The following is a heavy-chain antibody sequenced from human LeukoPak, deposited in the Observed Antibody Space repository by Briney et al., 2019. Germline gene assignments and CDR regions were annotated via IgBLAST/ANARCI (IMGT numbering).Heavy chain of an antibody. CDR3: ARFYEDLYKWFDP. CDR2: IYYSGST. D-gene: IGHD2/OR15-2a*01. J-gene: IGHJ5*02. Sequence: PSETLSLTCTVSGGSISSSSYYWGWIRQPPGKGLEWIGSIYYSGSTYYNPSLKSRVTISVDTSKNQFSLKLSSVTAADTAVYYCARFYEDLYKWFDPWGQGTLVTVSS. V-gene: IGHV4-39*07. CDR1: GGSISSSSYY.